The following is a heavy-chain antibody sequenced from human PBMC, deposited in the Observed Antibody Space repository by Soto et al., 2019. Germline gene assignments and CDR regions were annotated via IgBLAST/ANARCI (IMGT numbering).Heavy chain of an antibody. CDR1: GYTFTSYY. CDR2: INPSGGST. D-gene: IGHD4-4*01. J-gene: IGHJ5*02. Sequence: GASVKVSCTASGYTFTSYYMHWVRQAPGQGLEWMGIINPSGGSTSYAQKFQGRVTMTRDTSTSTVYMELSSLRSEDTAVYYCARDLYSNTVWFDPWGQGTLVTVSS. V-gene: IGHV1-46*03. CDR3: ARDLYSNTVWFDP.